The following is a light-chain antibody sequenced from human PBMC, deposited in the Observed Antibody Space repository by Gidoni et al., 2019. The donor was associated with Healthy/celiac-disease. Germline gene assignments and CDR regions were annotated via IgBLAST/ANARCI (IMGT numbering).Light chain of an antibody. J-gene: IGLJ2*01. CDR1: ALPKQY. CDR2: KDT. CDR3: QSADSSGTYVV. Sequence: SYELTHPPSVSVSPGQTARITCSGDALPKQYAYWYQQKPGQAPVLVIYKDTERPSGIPERFSGSNSGTTVTLTISGVQAEDEADYYCQSADSSGTYVVFGGGTKVTVL. V-gene: IGLV3-25*03.